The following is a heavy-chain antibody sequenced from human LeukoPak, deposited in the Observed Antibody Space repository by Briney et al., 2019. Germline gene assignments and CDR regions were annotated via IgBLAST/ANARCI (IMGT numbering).Heavy chain of an antibody. CDR2: IDSDGSPV. Sequence: GGSLRLSCAAPGFTFRNSFMSGGRQAPGKGLERVARIDSDGSPVNYADSVRGRFTISRDNAKNTLYLQMNSLRAEDTALYYCARGNSGYGNFDCWGQGTLVSVSS. J-gene: IGHJ4*02. V-gene: IGHV3-74*01. D-gene: IGHD3-9*01. CDR3: ARGNSGYGNFDC. CDR1: GFTFRNSF.